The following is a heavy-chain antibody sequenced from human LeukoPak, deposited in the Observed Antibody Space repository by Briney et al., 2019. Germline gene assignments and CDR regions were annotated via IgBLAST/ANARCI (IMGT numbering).Heavy chain of an antibody. V-gene: IGHV3-23*01. Sequence: PGGSLRLSCAASGFTFSSYAMSWVRQAPGKGLEWVSGVSGSGGSTYYADSVKGRFTISRDNSKNTLYLQMNSLRAEDTAVYYCAKNRGFYYYYAMDVWGHGTTVTVSS. CDR3: AKNRGFYYYYAMDV. CDR2: VSGSGGST. J-gene: IGHJ6*02. D-gene: IGHD3-10*01. CDR1: GFTFSSYA.